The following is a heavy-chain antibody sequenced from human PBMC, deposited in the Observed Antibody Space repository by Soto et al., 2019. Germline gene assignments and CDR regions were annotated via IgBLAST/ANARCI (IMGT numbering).Heavy chain of an antibody. CDR2: IIPILGIA. CDR1: GGTFSSYT. D-gene: IGHD2-15*01. CDR3: ARGLCSGGSCYSGGAFDI. J-gene: IGHJ3*02. V-gene: IGHV1-69*02. Sequence: QVQLVQSGAEVKKPGSSVKVSCKASGGTFSSYTISWVRQAPGQGLEWMGRIIPILGIANYAQKFQGRVTITADKSTSTACMDLSSLRSEDTAVYYCARGLCSGGSCYSGGAFDIWGQGTMVTVSS.